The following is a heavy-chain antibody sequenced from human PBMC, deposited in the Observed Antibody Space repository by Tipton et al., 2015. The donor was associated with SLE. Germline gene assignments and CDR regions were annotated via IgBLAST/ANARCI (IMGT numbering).Heavy chain of an antibody. CDR3: ARGDPIHY. V-gene: IGHV3-48*02. Sequence: SLRLSCAVSGFIFSTYSMSWVRQAPGKGLEWVSYISTSSGTIYYADSVKGRFTISRDNTKNLLYLQMNSLRDEDTAVYYCARGDPIHYWGQGTLVTVSS. D-gene: IGHD2-21*02. J-gene: IGHJ4*02. CDR1: GFIFSTYS. CDR2: ISTSSGTI.